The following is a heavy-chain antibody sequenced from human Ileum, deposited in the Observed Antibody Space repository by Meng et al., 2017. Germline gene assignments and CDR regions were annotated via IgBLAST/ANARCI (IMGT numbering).Heavy chain of an antibody. CDR1: GDSISSGDW. Sequence: QVQLQESGPGLVKPSGTLSLTGAVSGDSISSGDWWSWVRQPPGKGLEWIGEISQESGRTNYNPSLKSRVTISLDKSKNQFSLNLNSVTAADTAVYYCVRNEGYSLGDWGQGTLVTVSS. V-gene: IGHV4-4*02. J-gene: IGHJ4*02. CDR3: VRNEGYSLGD. D-gene: IGHD2-21*01. CDR2: ISQESGRT.